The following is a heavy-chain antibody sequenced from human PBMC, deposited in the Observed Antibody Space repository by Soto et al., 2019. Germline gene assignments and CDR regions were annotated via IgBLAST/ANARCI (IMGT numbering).Heavy chain of an antibody. Sequence: SETLSLTCTVSGGSISSYYWSWIRQPPGKGLEWIGYIYYSGSTNYNPSLKSRVTISVDTSKNQFSLKLSSVTAADTAVYYCAREGVTTTVNYYYGMDVWGQGTTVTVS. CDR3: AREGVTTTVNYYYGMDV. CDR2: IYYSGST. J-gene: IGHJ6*02. V-gene: IGHV4-59*01. D-gene: IGHD4-17*01. CDR1: GGSISSYY.